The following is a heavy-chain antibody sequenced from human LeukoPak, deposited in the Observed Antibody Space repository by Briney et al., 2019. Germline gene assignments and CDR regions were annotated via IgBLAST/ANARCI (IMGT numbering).Heavy chain of an antibody. D-gene: IGHD2-2*01. CDR3: ARGEVVPAAVDY. J-gene: IGHJ4*02. CDR1: GFTVSSNY. CDR2: IYSGGST. V-gene: IGHV3-53*01. Sequence: GGPLRLSCAASGFTVSSNYMSWVRQAPGKGLEWVSVIYSGGSTYYADSVKGRFTISRDNSKNTLYLQMNSLRAEDTAVYYCARGEVVPAAVDYWGQGTLVTVSS.